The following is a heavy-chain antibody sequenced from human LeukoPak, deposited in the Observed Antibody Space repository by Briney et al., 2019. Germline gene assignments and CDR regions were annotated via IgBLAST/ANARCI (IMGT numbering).Heavy chain of an antibody. CDR3: VTYYFDSSGPKKNY. Sequence: PSETLSLTCAVSGDSISSSDWWSWVRQPPGKGLEWIGEIYHSGSTNYNPSLKSRVTISVDKSKNQFSLKLTSVTAADTAVYYCVTYYFDSSGPKKNYWGQGTLVTVSS. V-gene: IGHV4-4*02. J-gene: IGHJ4*02. CDR2: IYHSGST. CDR1: GDSISSSDW. D-gene: IGHD3-22*01.